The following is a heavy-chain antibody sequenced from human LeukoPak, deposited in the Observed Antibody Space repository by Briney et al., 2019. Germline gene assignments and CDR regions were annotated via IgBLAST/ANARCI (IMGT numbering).Heavy chain of an antibody. J-gene: IGHJ4*02. D-gene: IGHD3-22*01. CDR1: GFTVSSDY. CDR2: IYSDGST. Sequence: GGSLRLSCAASGFTVSSDYMNWVRQPPGKGLEWVSVIYSDGSTYYADSVKGRFTISRDNSKNTLYLQMNSLRAEDTAVYYCARDSIGGYDSSGYVYWGQGTLVTVSS. CDR3: ARDSIGGYDSSGYVY. V-gene: IGHV3-53*01.